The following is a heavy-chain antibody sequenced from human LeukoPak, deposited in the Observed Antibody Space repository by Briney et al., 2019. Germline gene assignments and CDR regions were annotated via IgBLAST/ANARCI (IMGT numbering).Heavy chain of an antibody. J-gene: IGHJ4*02. Sequence: PSETLSLTCAVYGGSFSGYYWSWIRQPPGKGLEWIGSIYYSGSTYYNPSLKSRVTISVDTSKNQFSLKLSSVTAADTAVYYCASGLVPDSSGWSTFDYWGQGTLVTVSS. CDR2: IYYSGST. V-gene: IGHV4-34*01. CDR3: ASGLVPDSSGWSTFDY. D-gene: IGHD6-19*01. CDR1: GGSFSGYY.